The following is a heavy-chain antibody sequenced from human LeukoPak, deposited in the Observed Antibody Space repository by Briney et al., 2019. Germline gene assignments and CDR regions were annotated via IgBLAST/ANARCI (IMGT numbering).Heavy chain of an antibody. CDR3: AKDFIRAWVGPSWYGR. CDR1: GFTFYDYA. D-gene: IGHD2-15*01. J-gene: IGHJ5*02. CDR2: ISWNSGGI. V-gene: IGHV3-9*01. Sequence: PGGSLRLSCAASGFTFYDYAMHWVRQVPGKGLEWVSGISWNSGGIGYADSVEGRFIISRDNAKSSLYLQMNSLRAEDTAVYYCAKDFIRAWVGPSWYGRWGQGTLVTVSS.